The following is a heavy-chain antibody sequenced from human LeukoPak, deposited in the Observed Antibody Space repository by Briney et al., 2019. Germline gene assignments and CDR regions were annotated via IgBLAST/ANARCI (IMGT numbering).Heavy chain of an antibody. J-gene: IGHJ4*02. CDR1: GGSFSGYY. D-gene: IGHD5-18*01. CDR3: ARAANSYGYHDLFDY. CDR2: INHSGST. V-gene: IGHV4-34*01. Sequence: PSETLSLTCAVYGGSFSGYYWSWIRQPPGKGLEWIGEINHSGSTNYNPSLKSRVTISVDTSKNQFSLKLSSVTAADTAVYYCARAANSYGYHDLFDYWGQGTLVTVSS.